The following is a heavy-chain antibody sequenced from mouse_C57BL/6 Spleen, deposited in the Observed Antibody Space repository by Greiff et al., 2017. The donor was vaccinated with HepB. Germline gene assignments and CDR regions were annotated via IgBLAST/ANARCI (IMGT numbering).Heavy chain of an antibody. CDR2: IDPSDSET. V-gene: IGHV1-52*01. J-gene: IGHJ2*01. Sequence: QVQLQQPGAELVRPGSSVKLSCKASGYTFTSYWMHWVKQRPIQGLEWIGNIDPSDSETHYNQKFKDKATLTVDKSSSTAYMQLSSLTSEDSAVYYCAREGTYYDYDFDYWGQGTTLTVSS. CDR1: GYTFTSYW. CDR3: AREGTYYDYDFDY. D-gene: IGHD2-4*01.